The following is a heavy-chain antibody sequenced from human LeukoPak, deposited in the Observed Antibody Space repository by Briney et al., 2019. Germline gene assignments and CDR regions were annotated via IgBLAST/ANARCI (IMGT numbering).Heavy chain of an antibody. CDR3: ARDPTYSSSWSYFDY. J-gene: IGHJ4*02. CDR1: GYTFSSYA. Sequence: SCKASGYTFSSYAMHWVRQAPGKGLEWVAVISYDGSNKYYADSVKGRFTISRDNSKNTLYLQMNSLRAEDTAVYYCARDPTYSSSWSYFDYWGQGTLVTVSS. CDR2: ISYDGSNK. V-gene: IGHV3-30-3*01. D-gene: IGHD6-13*01.